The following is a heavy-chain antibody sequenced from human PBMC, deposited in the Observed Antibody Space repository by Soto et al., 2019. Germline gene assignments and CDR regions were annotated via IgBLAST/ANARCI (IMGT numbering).Heavy chain of an antibody. CDR1: GYTFTVYY. CDR3: ARDKNDILTGYPYYYMDV. Sequence: ASVKVSCKASGYTFTVYYMHWVRQAPGQGLEWMGWINPNSGGTNYAQKFQGWVTMTRDTSISTAYMELSRLRSDDTAVYYCARDKNDILTGYPYYYMDVWGKGTTVTVFS. V-gene: IGHV1-2*04. D-gene: IGHD3-9*01. J-gene: IGHJ6*03. CDR2: INPNSGGT.